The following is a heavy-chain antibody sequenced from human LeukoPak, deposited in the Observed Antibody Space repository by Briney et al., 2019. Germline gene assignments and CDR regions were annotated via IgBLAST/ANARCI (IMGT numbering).Heavy chain of an antibody. CDR1: GGSISSDY. V-gene: IGHV4-59*08. Sequence: SETLSLTCTVSGGSISSDYWSWIRQPPGKGLEWIGYIYYSGSTNYNPSLKSRVTIPVDTSKNQFSLKLSSVTAADTAVYYCARVVVAYYDILTGYPSNYYYYYMDVWGKGTTVTISS. CDR3: ARVVVAYYDILTGYPSNYYYYYMDV. J-gene: IGHJ6*03. D-gene: IGHD3-9*01. CDR2: IYYSGST.